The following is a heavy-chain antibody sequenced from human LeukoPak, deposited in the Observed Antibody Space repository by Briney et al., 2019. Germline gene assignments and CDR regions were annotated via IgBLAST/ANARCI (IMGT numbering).Heavy chain of an antibody. CDR1: GGSVSSGSYY. CDR2: IYYSGST. J-gene: IGHJ3*02. CDR3: ASYHYSNDAFDI. Sequence: SETLSLTCTVSGGSVSSGSYYWSWIQQPPGKGLEWIAYIYYSGSTNYNPSLKSRVTISVDTSKNQFSLKLSSVTAADTAVYYCASYHYSNDAFDIWGQGTLVTVSS. D-gene: IGHD2-15*01. V-gene: IGHV4-61*01.